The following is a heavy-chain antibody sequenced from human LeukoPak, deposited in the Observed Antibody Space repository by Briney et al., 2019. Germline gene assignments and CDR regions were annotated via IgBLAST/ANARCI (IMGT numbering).Heavy chain of an antibody. CDR1: GYTFTSYG. D-gene: IGHD2-2*01. CDR3: ARDIVVVPAAKGENSPKYYYYGMDV. Sequence: GASVKVSCKASGYTFTSYGISWVRQAPGQGLEWMGWISAYNGNTNYAQKLQGRVTMTTDTSTSTAYMELRSLRSDDTAVYYCARDIVVVPAAKGENSPKYYYYGMDVWGQGTTVTVSS. CDR2: ISAYNGNT. J-gene: IGHJ6*02. V-gene: IGHV1-18*01.